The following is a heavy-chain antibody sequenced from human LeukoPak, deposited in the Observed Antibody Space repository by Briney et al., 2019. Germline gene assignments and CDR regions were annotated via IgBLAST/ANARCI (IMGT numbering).Heavy chain of an antibody. V-gene: IGHV3-49*04. CDR2: IRSKAYGGTT. Sequence: GGSLRLSCAASGFTVSSNYMSWVRQAPGKGLEWVGFIRSKAYGGTTEYAASVKGRFTISRDDSKSIAYLQMNSLKTEDTAVYYCTRDLDSYYYDSSGYSYFDYWGQGTLVTVSS. CDR1: GFTVSSNY. CDR3: TRDLDSYYYDSSGYSYFDY. D-gene: IGHD3-22*01. J-gene: IGHJ4*02.